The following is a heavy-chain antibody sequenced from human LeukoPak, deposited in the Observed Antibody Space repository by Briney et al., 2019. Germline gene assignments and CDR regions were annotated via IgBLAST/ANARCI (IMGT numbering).Heavy chain of an antibody. Sequence: SETLSLTCAVSGHSISSGYYWGWIRQPPGKGLEWIGSIYHSGSAYYNPSLKSRVTISVDTSKNQFSLKLSSVTAADTAVYYCASRLLWFGELSHFDYWGQGTLVTVSS. J-gene: IGHJ4*02. CDR2: IYHSGSA. CDR3: ASRLLWFGELSHFDY. CDR1: GHSISSGYY. V-gene: IGHV4-38-2*01. D-gene: IGHD3-10*01.